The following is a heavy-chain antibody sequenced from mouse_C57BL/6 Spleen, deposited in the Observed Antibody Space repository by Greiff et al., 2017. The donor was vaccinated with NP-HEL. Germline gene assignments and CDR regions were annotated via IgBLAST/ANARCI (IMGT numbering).Heavy chain of an antibody. J-gene: IGHJ4*01. CDR2: IYPSDSET. CDR1: GYTFTSYW. V-gene: IGHV1-61*01. Sequence: QVQLQQPGAELVRPGSSVKLSCKASGYTFTSYWMDWVKQRPGQGLEWIGNIYPSDSETHYNQKFKDKATLTVDKSSSTAYMQLSSLTSEDSAVYYCARLTGTMDYWGQGTAGTVSS. D-gene: IGHD4-1*01. CDR3: ARLTGTMDY.